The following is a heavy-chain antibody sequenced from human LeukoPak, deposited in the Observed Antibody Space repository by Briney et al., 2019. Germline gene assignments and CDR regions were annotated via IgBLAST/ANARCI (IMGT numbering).Heavy chain of an antibody. CDR1: GFSLSTSGVG. V-gene: IGHV2-5*02. D-gene: IGHD5-18*01. Sequence: SGPTLVKPTQTLTLTCTFSGFSLSTSGVGVGWIRQPPGKALQWLALIYWDDDKRYSPSLKSRLTITKDTSKNQVVLTMTNMDPVDTATYYCARVDTAMVSLGYWGQGTLVTVSS. J-gene: IGHJ4*02. CDR2: IYWDDDK. CDR3: ARVDTAMVSLGY.